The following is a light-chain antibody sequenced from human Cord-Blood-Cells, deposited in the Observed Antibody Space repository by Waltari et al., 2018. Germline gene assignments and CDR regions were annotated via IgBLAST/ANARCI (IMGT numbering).Light chain of an antibody. CDR1: SSDVGGYNY. Sequence: QSALTQPASVSGSPGQSITISCTGTSSDVGGYNYVSWYQQNPGKDPKLIIYDVSNRPSGVSNRFSGSKSGHTASLTISGLQAEDEADYYCSSYTSSSTLVFGTGTKVTVL. CDR3: SSYTSSSTLV. V-gene: IGLV2-14*01. CDR2: DVS. J-gene: IGLJ1*01.